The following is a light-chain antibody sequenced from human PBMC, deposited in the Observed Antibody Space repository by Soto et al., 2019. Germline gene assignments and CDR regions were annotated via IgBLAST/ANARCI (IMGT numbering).Light chain of an antibody. J-gene: IGLJ3*02. Sequence: QSALTQPASVSGSPGQSITISCTGTSSDVGGYDHVSWYQQHPGKAPKLIIYDVTVRPSGISPRFSGSKSDNTASLAVSGLQHEDEADYYCSSYTNKDTLLFGGGTKLTVL. CDR2: DVT. V-gene: IGLV2-14*03. CDR1: SSDVGGYDH. CDR3: SSYTNKDTLL.